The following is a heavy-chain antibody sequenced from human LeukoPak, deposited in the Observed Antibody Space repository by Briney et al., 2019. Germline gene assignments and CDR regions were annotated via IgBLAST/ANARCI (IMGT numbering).Heavy chain of an antibody. V-gene: IGHV4-39*01. Sequence: PSETLSLTCTVSGGSISSGDYYWSWIRQPPGKGLEWIGGIYYSGSTYYNPSLKSRVTISVDTSKNQFSLKLSSVTAADTAVYYCARHPWGWWQEDYWGQGTLVTVSS. CDR2: IYYSGST. D-gene: IGHD2-15*01. J-gene: IGHJ4*02. CDR3: ARHPWGWWQEDY. CDR1: GGSISSGDYY.